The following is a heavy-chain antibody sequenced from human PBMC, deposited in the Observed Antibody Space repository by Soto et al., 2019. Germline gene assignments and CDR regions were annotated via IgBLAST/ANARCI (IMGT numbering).Heavy chain of an antibody. D-gene: IGHD3-10*01. J-gene: IGHJ4*02. CDR2: IHYSGST. CDR3: ARIASGNTYNPFDY. CDR1: GGSISSNIYY. V-gene: IGHV4-39*07. Sequence: SETLSLTCTVSGGSISSNIYYWGWIRQPPGKGLEWIGNIHYSGSTYYDSSLKSRVTISVDTSKNQFSLKLSSVTAADMAVYYCARIASGNTYNPFDYWGQGTQVTVSS.